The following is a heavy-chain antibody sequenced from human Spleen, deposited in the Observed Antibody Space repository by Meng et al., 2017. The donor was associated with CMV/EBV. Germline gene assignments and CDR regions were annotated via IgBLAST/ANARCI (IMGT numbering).Heavy chain of an antibody. CDR1: GGNFNGYS. J-gene: IGHJ5*02. CDR2: ILPVLDLT. CDR3: ARDVMATT. V-gene: IGHV1-69*04. Sequence: SVKVSCKSSGGNFNGYSISWVRQAPGQGLEWMGRILPVLDLTNYAQKFQGRVTITADKLTSTAYMELRSLTSEDKAVYYCARDVMATTWGQGTLVTVSS. D-gene: IGHD5-24*01.